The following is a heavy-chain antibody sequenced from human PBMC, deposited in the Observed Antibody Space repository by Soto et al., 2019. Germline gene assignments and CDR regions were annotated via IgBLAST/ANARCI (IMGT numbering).Heavy chain of an antibody. D-gene: IGHD3-22*01. CDR1: GFTFGDYA. Sequence: PGGSLRLSCTASGFTFGDYAMSWFRQAPGKGLEWVGFIRSKAYGGTTEYAAPVKGRFTISRDDSKSIAYLQMNSLKTEDTAVYYCIGSGDSNRYYYGMDVWGQGTTVTVSS. CDR2: IRSKAYGGTT. J-gene: IGHJ6*02. CDR3: IGSGDSNRYYYGMDV. V-gene: IGHV3-49*03.